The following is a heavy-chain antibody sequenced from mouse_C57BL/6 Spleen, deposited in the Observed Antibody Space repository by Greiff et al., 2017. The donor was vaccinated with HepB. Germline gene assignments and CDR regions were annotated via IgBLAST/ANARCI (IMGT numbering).Heavy chain of an antibody. D-gene: IGHD1-1*01. Sequence: VQLQQPGAELVKPGASVKLSCKASGYTFTSYWMHWVKQRPGRGLEWIGRIDPNSGGTKYNEKFKSKATLTVDKPSSTAYMQLSSLTSEDSAVYYCATAYYGSSYVGYFDVWGTGTTVTVSS. CDR2: IDPNSGGT. V-gene: IGHV1-72*01. CDR3: ATAYYGSSYVGYFDV. J-gene: IGHJ1*03. CDR1: GYTFTSYW.